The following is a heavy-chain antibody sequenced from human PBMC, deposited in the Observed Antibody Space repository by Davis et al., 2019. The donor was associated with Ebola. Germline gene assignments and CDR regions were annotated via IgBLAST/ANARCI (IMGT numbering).Heavy chain of an antibody. CDR1: GGSVSSGSYY. D-gene: IGHD3-22*01. CDR3: ASSDYYDSSGYYH. J-gene: IGHJ4*02. V-gene: IGHV4-61*01. Sequence: SETLSLTCTVSGGSVSSGSYYWSWIRQPPGKGLEWIGYIYYSGSTNYNPSLKSRVTISVDTSKNQFSLKLSSVTAADTAVYYCASSDYYDSSGYYHWGQGTLVTVSS. CDR2: IYYSGST.